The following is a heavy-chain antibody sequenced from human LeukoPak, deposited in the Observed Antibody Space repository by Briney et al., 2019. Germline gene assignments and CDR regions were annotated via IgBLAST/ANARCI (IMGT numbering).Heavy chain of an antibody. CDR2: IDNGGSDT. V-gene: IGHV3-74*01. CDR3: GGSITSYSGYDR. CDR1: GFTFSNYW. D-gene: IGHD5-12*01. Sequence: PGGSLRLSCAASGFTFSNYWMHSGRQAPGKGLVWGSRIDNGGSDTRHADSVKGRFTISRDNAKNSLYLQMNSLRAEDTAVYYCGGSITSYSGYDRWGQGTLVTVSS. J-gene: IGHJ4*02.